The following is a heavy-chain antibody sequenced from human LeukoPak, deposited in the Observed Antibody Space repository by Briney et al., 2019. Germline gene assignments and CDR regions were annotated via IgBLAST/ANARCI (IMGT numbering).Heavy chain of an antibody. Sequence: SETLSLTCTVSGGSISSYYWSWIRQPPGKGLEWIGYIYYSGSTNYNPSLKSRVTISVDTSKNQFSLKLSSVTAADTAVYYCASGVFDDSSGYRLDYWGQGTLVTVSS. CDR3: ASGVFDDSSGYRLDY. V-gene: IGHV4-59*01. J-gene: IGHJ4*02. D-gene: IGHD3-22*01. CDR2: IYYSGST. CDR1: GGSISSYY.